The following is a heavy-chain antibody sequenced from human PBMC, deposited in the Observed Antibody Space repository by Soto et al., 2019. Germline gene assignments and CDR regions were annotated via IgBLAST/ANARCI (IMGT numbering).Heavy chain of an antibody. D-gene: IGHD5-18*01. V-gene: IGHV4-59*08. Sequence: PSETLSLTCTVSGGSISSYYWSWIRQPPGKGLEWIGYIYYSGSTNYNPSLKSRVTISVDTSKNQFSLKLSSVTAADTAVYYCARRRGYSYGHGYYYGMDVWGQGTTVTVSS. CDR1: GGSISSYY. CDR3: ARRRGYSYGHGYYYGMDV. J-gene: IGHJ6*02. CDR2: IYYSGST.